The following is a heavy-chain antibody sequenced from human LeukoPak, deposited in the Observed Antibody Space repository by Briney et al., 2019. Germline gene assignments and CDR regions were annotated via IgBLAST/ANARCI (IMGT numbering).Heavy chain of an antibody. CDR1: GFTFSSYS. CDR2: ITASGTAM. J-gene: IGHJ4*02. Sequence: GGSLRLSCAASGFTFSSYSMNWVRQAPGKGLEWVSHITASGTAMFYADSVKGRFTISRDNAKNSLYLQMNSLRDEDTAVYYCARVPTIFGVVITASYYFDYWGQGTLVTVSS. D-gene: IGHD3-3*01. V-gene: IGHV3-48*02. CDR3: ARVPTIFGVVITASYYFDY.